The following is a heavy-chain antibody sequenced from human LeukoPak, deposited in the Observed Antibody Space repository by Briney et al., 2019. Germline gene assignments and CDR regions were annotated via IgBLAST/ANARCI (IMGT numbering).Heavy chain of an antibody. CDR3: ARDPQYCSGGSCYLSRHDAFDI. D-gene: IGHD2-15*01. Sequence: GASVKVSCKASGYTFIGYYMHWVRQAPGQGLEWMGWINPNSGGTNYAQKFQGRVTMTRDTSISTAYMELSRLRSDDTAVYYCARDPQYCSGGSCYLSRHDAFDIWGQGTMVTVSS. CDR2: INPNSGGT. J-gene: IGHJ3*02. V-gene: IGHV1-2*02. CDR1: GYTFIGYY.